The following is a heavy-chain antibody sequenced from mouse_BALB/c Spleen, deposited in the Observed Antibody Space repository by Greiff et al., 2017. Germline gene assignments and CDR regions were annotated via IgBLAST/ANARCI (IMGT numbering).Heavy chain of an antibody. D-gene: IGHD1-3*01. Sequence: EVQLVESGGGLVKPGGSLKLSCAASGFTFSDYYMNWVRQTPEKRLEWVATISDGGSSTYYPDRVKGRCTISRANTKNNLYQQMSSLKSEDTSMYYCAKEGDKDAMDYWGQGTSVTVSS. CDR3: AKEGDKDAMDY. V-gene: IGHV5-4*02. CDR1: GFTFSDYY. J-gene: IGHJ4*01. CDR2: ISDGGSST.